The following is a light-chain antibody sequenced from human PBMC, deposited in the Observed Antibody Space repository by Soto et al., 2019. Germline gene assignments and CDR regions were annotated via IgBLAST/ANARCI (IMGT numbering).Light chain of an antibody. J-gene: IGLJ2*01. CDR2: EVN. Sequence: QSVLTQPPSASGSPGQSVTISCTGTSRDVGGNDLVSWYQQHPGKVPKLLIHEVNKRPSGVPDRFSGSKSGNTASLTVSGLQAEDEADYYCSSVAGTDVVFGGGTKLTVL. CDR3: SSVAGTDVV. CDR1: SRDVGGNDL. V-gene: IGLV2-8*01.